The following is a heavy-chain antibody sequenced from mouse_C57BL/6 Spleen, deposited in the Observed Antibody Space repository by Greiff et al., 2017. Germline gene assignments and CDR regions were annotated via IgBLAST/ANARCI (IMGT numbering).Heavy chain of an antibody. CDR3: AYSTDFDY. CDR2: IHPNSGST. Sequence: VQLQQPGAELVKPGASVKLSYKASGYTFTSYWMHWVKQRPGQGLEWIGMIHPNSGSTNYNEKFKSKATLTVDKSSSTAYMQLSSLTSEDSAVYYCAYSTDFDYWGQGTTLTVSS. J-gene: IGHJ2*01. D-gene: IGHD2-5*01. CDR1: GYTFTSYW. V-gene: IGHV1-64*01.